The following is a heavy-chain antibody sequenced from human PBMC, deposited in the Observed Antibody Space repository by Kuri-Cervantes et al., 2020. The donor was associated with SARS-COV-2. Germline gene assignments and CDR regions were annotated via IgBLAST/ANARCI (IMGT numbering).Heavy chain of an antibody. Sequence: ESLKISCTVSGGSISSSSYYWSWIRQPPGKGLEWIGYTYYSGSTNYNPSLKSRVTISVDTSKNQFSLKLSSVTAADTAVYYCARVSRPYYFDYWGQGTLVTVSS. V-gene: IGHV4-61*01. CDR1: GGSISSSSYY. CDR3: ARVSRPYYFDY. CDR2: TYYSGST. J-gene: IGHJ4*02.